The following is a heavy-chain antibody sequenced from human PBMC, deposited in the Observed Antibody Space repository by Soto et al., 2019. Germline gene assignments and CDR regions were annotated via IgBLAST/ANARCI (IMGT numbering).Heavy chain of an antibody. CDR3: ARWASAYYYGMDV. J-gene: IGHJ6*02. CDR2: VNSDGSST. V-gene: IGHV3-74*01. CDR1: GFTFSSYW. Sequence: EVQLVESGGGLVQPGGSLRLSCAASGFTFSSYWMHWVRQAPGKGLVWVSRVNSDGSSTTYADSVKGRFTISRDNARNTLYLQMNSLRAEDTAVYCCARWASAYYYGMDVWGQGTTVTVSS.